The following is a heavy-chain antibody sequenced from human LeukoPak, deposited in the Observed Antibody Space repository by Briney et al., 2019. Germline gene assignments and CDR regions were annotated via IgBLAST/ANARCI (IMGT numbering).Heavy chain of an antibody. V-gene: IGHV3-33*01. CDR1: GFTFRSFG. CDR3: ARGVETATFDY. Sequence: QPGRSLRLSCAASGFTFRSFGMHWVRQAPGKGLEWVAVIWYDGSIEYYADSVKGRFTISRGNSKNTLYLQMNSLRAEDTAVYYCARGVETATFDYWGQGTLVTVSS. D-gene: IGHD5-18*01. J-gene: IGHJ4*02. CDR2: IWYDGSIE.